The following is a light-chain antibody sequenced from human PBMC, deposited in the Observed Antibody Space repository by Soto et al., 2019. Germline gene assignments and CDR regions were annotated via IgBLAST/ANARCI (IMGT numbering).Light chain of an antibody. CDR1: SSNVGHNS. CDR2: DDS. Sequence: QSVLTQPPSVSAAPGQKVTIPCSGSSSNVGHNSVSSYQQLPVHAPNLLIYDDSKRPSGIPGRCVGSKSGTSASLGITGYHTGDEADDYCGTRDSRLSAYVFGSGTKVTV. J-gene: IGLJ1*01. V-gene: IGLV1-51*01. CDR3: GTRDSRLSAYV.